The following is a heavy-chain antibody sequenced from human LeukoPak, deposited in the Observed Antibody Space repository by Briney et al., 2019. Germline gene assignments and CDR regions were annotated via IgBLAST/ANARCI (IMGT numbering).Heavy chain of an antibody. CDR1: GFTFSSYG. CDR2: IRYDGSNK. Sequence: GGSLRLSCAASGFTFSSYGMHWVRQAPGQGLEWVAFIRYDGSNKYYADSVKGRFTISRDNSKNTLYLQMNSLRAEDTAVYYCARDFDCAAVYYFDYWRQGTLVSVPS. V-gene: IGHV3-30*02. D-gene: IGHD3-9*01. J-gene: IGHJ4*02. CDR3: ARDFDCAAVYYFDY.